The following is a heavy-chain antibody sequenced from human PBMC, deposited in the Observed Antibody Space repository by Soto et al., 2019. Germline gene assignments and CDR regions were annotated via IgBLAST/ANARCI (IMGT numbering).Heavy chain of an antibody. V-gene: IGHV3-30*18. Sequence: QVQLVESGGGVVQPGRSLRLSCAASGFTFSSYGMHWVRQAPGKGLEWVAVISYDGGNKYYADSVKGRFTISRDNSKNTLYLQMNSLRAEDTAVYYCAKDLREMTTVTTWGWFDPWGQGTLVTVSS. CDR3: AKDLREMTTVTTWGWFDP. D-gene: IGHD4-17*01. CDR1: GFTFSSYG. J-gene: IGHJ5*02. CDR2: ISYDGGNK.